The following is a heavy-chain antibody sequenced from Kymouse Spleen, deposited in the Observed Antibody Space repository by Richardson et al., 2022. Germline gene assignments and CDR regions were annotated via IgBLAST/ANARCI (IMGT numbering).Heavy chain of an antibody. CDR1: GFTFSDYY. J-gene: IGHJ6*02. Sequence: QVQLVESGGGLVKPGGSLRLSCAASGFTFSDYYMSWIRQAPGKGLEWVSYISSSGSTIYYADSVKGRFTISRDNAKNSLYLQMNSLRAEDTAVYYCAREGYDILTSGVYYYYYGMDVWGQGTTVTVSS. CDR2: ISSSGSTI. V-gene: IGHV3-11*01. D-gene: IGHD3-9*01. CDR3: AREGYDILTSGVYYYYYGMDV.